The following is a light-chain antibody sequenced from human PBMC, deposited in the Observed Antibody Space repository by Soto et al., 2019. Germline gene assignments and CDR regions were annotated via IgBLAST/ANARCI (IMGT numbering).Light chain of an antibody. CDR2: EVS. J-gene: IGLJ1*01. CDR1: SSDVGGYNY. Sequence: QSALTQPASVSGSPGQSITISCTGTSSDVGGYNYVSWYQQHPGKATKLMIYEVSNRPSGVSNRVSGSKSGNTASLTISGLQAEDEADYYCISYTISSTLVFGTGTKLTVL. CDR3: ISYTISSTLV. V-gene: IGLV2-14*01.